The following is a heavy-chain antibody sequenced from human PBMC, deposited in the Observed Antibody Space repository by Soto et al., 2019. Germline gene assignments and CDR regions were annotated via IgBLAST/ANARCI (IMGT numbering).Heavy chain of an antibody. Sequence: GGSLRLSCAASGFTISSYWMSWVRQAPGKGLEWVANIKQDGSEKYYVDSLKGRFTISRDNAKNSLYLQMNSLRAEDTAVYYCARGDYYDRRFDSWGQGTLVTVSS. CDR3: ARGDYYDRRFDS. V-gene: IGHV3-7*03. D-gene: IGHD3-22*01. J-gene: IGHJ4*02. CDR2: IKQDGSEK. CDR1: GFTISSYW.